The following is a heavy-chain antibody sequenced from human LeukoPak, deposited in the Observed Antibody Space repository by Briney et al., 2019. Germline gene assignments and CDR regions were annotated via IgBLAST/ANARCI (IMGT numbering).Heavy chain of an antibody. CDR2: IIPILGIA. Sequence: SVKVSCKASGGTFSSYTISWVRQAPEQGLEWMGRIIPILGIANYAQKFQGRVTITADKSTSTAYMELSSLRSEDTAVYYCARDLDCTNGVCYTDYWGQGTLVTVSS. J-gene: IGHJ4*02. CDR3: ARDLDCTNGVCYTDY. D-gene: IGHD2-8*01. CDR1: GGTFSSYT. V-gene: IGHV1-69*02.